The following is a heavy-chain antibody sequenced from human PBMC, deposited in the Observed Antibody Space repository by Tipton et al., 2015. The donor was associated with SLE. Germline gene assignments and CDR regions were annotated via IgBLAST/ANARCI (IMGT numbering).Heavy chain of an antibody. D-gene: IGHD3-16*01. V-gene: IGHV4-34*01. Sequence: TLSLTCAVYGGSFSGYYWSWIRQPPGKGLEWIGEINHSGSTNYNPSLKSRVTISVDTSKNQFSLKLSFVTAADTAVYYCARAKRDDYYYYGMDVWGQGTTVTVSS. CDR1: GGSFSGYY. CDR2: INHSGST. J-gene: IGHJ6*02. CDR3: ARAKRDDYYYYGMDV.